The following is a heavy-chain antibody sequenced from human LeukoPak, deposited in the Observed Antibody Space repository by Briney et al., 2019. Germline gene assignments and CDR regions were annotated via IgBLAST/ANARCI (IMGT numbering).Heavy chain of an antibody. J-gene: IGHJ4*02. D-gene: IGHD1-1*01. CDR3: AIWTSGNY. Sequence: GGSLRLPCAASGFTFSTYSMNWVRQAPGKGLEWVANMDPTGSQKRYVDSVRGRFTISKDNPGASLYLDMHSLRAEDTAIYYCAIWTSGNYWGQGTLVTVSS. CDR1: GFTFSTYS. CDR2: MDPTGSQK. V-gene: IGHV3-7*01.